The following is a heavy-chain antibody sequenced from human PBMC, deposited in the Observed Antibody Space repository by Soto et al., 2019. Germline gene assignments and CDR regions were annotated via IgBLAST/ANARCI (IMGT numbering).Heavy chain of an antibody. D-gene: IGHD3-22*01. V-gene: IGHV3-74*01. CDR2: ISLDGSRT. Sequence: EVQLVESGGGLVQPGGSLRLSCAVSGFTFSTYWMHWVRQVPGKGLVWVSRISLDGSRTSYADSVKGRLTISRDNATNTLYLQMRSLRAEDSAVYFCVRGRDFYDGRGYASPGDAFDVWGQGTVVSVSS. CDR3: VRGRDFYDGRGYASPGDAFDV. CDR1: GFTFSTYW. J-gene: IGHJ3*01.